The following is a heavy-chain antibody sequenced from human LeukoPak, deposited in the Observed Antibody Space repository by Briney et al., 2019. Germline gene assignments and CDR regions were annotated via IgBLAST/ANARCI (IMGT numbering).Heavy chain of an antibody. Sequence: PSETLSLTCTVSGGSTSSGDYYWSWIRQPPGKGLEWIGYIYYSGSTYYNPSLKSRVTISVDTSKNQFSLKLSSVTAADTAVYHCARRGYYYGMDVWGQGTTVTVSS. V-gene: IGHV4-30-4*01. CDR3: ARRGYYYGMDV. CDR2: IYYSGST. J-gene: IGHJ6*02. CDR1: GGSTSSGDYY.